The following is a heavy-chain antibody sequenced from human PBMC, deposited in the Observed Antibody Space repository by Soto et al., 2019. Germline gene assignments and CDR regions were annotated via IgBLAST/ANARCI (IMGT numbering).Heavy chain of an antibody. V-gene: IGHV3-23*01. Sequence: PGRSLRLSCVASGFTFSTCAMSWVSQPPGKGLEWLSGMCHGGGSIYYADAVKGRLSVSRDNSKNILFLQMNTHRAEDTAVYYCANGPAVGHYDFWSGHYLDSWGQGTLVTVSS. CDR1: GFTFSTCA. D-gene: IGHD3-3*01. J-gene: IGHJ4*02. CDR3: ANGPAVGHYDFWSGHYLDS. CDR2: MCHGGGSI.